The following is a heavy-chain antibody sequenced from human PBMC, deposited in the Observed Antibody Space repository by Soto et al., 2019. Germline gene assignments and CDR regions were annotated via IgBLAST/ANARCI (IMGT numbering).Heavy chain of an antibody. J-gene: IGHJ4*02. CDR1: GFTFSSYW. D-gene: IGHD2-2*01. Sequence: GGSLRLSCAASGFTFSSYWMSWVRQAPGKGLEWVANIKQDGSEKYYVDSVKGRFTISRDNAKNSLYLQMNSLRAEDTAVYYCARDTVVVVPAAMKYYFDHWGQGTLVTVSS. V-gene: IGHV3-7*01. CDR2: IKQDGSEK. CDR3: ARDTVVVVPAAMKYYFDH.